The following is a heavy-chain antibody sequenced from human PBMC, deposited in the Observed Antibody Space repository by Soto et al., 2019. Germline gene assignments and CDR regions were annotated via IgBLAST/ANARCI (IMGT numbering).Heavy chain of an antibody. CDR1: GFTFSSYA. J-gene: IGHJ6*02. Sequence: GGSLRLSCAASGFTFSSYAMNWVRRAPGKGLEWVSGIRGGGESTYYADSVKGRLTISRDNSKNTLYLQMNSLRAEDTALYYCAKDTLRAASDEFWRGYYRYYYGMDFWGQGTTVTVSS. CDR2: IRGGGEST. CDR3: AKDTLRAASDEFWRGYYRYYYGMDF. D-gene: IGHD3-3*01. V-gene: IGHV3-23*01.